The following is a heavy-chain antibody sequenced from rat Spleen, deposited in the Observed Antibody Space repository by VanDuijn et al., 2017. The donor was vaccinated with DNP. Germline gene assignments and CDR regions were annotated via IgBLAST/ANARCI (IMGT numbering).Heavy chain of an antibody. J-gene: IGHJ3*01. CDR3: ARSVYYGLLLRQGLNWFAY. CDR1: GFTFSDYN. V-gene: IGHV5-7*01. CDR2: ITYDGGSRT. Sequence: EVQLVESGGGLVQPGRSLRLSCSASGFTFSDYNMAWVRQAPMKGLEWVATITYDGGSRTYYRDSVKGRFTISRDNAKNTQYLQMDSLRSEDTATYYCARSVYYGLLLRQGLNWFAYWGQGTLVTVSS. D-gene: IGHD1-6*01.